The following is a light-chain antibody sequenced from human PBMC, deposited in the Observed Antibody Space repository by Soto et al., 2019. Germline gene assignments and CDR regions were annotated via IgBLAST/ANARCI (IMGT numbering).Light chain of an antibody. CDR2: AAS. V-gene: IGKV1-39*01. CDR1: QSISSY. J-gene: IGKJ1*01. CDR3: QQRYSTPLT. Sequence: DIQMTQSPSSLSASVGDRVTITCRASQSISSYLNWYPQKPGKAPKLLIYAASSLQSGVPSRFSGSGSGTDFTITISSLQPEDFANYYCQQRYSTPLTFGHGTKVEIK.